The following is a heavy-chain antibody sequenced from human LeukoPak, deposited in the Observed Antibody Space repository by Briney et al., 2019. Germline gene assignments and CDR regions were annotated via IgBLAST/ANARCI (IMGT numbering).Heavy chain of an antibody. J-gene: IGHJ3*02. D-gene: IGHD3-9*01. V-gene: IGHV1-2*02. CDR1: GYTFTGYY. CDR3: ARDLGVLTGDDAFDI. Sequence: ASVKVSCKASGYTFTGYYMHWVRQAPGQGLEWMGWINPNSGGTNYAQKFQGRVTMTRDTSISTAYMELSRLRSDDTAVYYCARDLGVLTGDDAFDIWGQGTMVTVSS. CDR2: INPNSGGT.